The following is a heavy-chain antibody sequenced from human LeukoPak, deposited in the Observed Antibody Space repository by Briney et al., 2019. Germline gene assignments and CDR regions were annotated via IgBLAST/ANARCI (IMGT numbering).Heavy chain of an antibody. V-gene: IGHV3-23*01. CDR1: GITLSNYG. D-gene: IGHD3-22*01. Sequence: GGSLRLSCAVSGITLSNYGMSWVRHAPGTGPEWVAGISGSGGSAYYADAVKSRFTISRDNHKNTLYLQMNRLRVEDTAVYFCAKRGVVIRVILVGFHKEAYYFDSWGQGALVTVSS. CDR3: AKRGVVIRVILVGFHKEAYYFDS. CDR2: ISGSGGSA. J-gene: IGHJ4*02.